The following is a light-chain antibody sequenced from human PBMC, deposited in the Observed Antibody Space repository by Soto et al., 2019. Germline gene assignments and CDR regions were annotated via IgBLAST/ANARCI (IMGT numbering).Light chain of an antibody. CDR1: SSDVGTYNL. J-gene: IGLJ1*01. Sequence: QSALTQPASVSGSPGQSITISCTGTSSDVGTYNLVSWYQQHPGEAPKLIIYEGNQRPSGVSNRFSGCRSGNTASLTISGLQAEDEADYFCCSYATGSTYIFGTGTKLTVL. CDR3: CSYATGSTYI. V-gene: IGLV2-23*01. CDR2: EGN.